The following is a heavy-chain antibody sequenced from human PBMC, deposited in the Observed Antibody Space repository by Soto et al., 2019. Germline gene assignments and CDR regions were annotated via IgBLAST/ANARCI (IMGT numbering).Heavy chain of an antibody. CDR2: IYYSGYT. CDR3: ARHHGPLYVGYYYDMDV. J-gene: IGHJ6*02. CDR1: GGSISSSSYY. D-gene: IGHD3-16*01. V-gene: IGHV4-39*01. Sequence: SETLSRTCTASGGSISSSSYYWGWIRQPPGKGLEWIGSIYYSGYTYYNPSLKSRVTISVDTSKNQFSLNLSSVTAADTAVYYCARHHGPLYVGYYYDMDVWGQGTTVT.